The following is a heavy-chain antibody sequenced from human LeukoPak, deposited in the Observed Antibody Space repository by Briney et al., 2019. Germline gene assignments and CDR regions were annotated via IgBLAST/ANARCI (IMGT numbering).Heavy chain of an antibody. V-gene: IGHV3-48*04. D-gene: IGHD3-10*01. CDR3: ARETYYYGSGSYSLDY. Sequence: QSGGSLRLSCAASGFTFSSYGMSWVRQAPGKGLEWVSYISSSGSTIYYADSVKGRFTISRDNAKNSLYLQMNSLRAEDTAVYYCARETYYYGSGSYSLDYWGQGTLVTVSS. CDR2: ISSSGSTI. J-gene: IGHJ4*02. CDR1: GFTFSSYG.